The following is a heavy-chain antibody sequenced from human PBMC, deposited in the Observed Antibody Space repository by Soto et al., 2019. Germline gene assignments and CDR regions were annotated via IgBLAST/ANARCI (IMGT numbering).Heavy chain of an antibody. Sequence: ASVKVSCKASGGAFTDYIFDWVRQAPGQGLEWMGGILPMFGTPKYAQKFQHRVTISAVVSTGTAYMELTRLGFDDTAVYYCAGGRDQPPVGLYFESWGEGTRVTVSS. CDR2: ILPMFGTP. V-gene: IGHV1-69*13. CDR1: GGAFTDYI. J-gene: IGHJ4*02. D-gene: IGHD1-26*01. CDR3: AGGRDQPPVGLYFES.